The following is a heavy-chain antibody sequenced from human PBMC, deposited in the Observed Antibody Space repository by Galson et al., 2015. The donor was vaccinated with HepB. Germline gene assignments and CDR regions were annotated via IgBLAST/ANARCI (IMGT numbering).Heavy chain of an antibody. Sequence: LEWIGYIYYTGSTNSNPSLKSRATVSVDTSKNQFSLRLNSVTAADTAVYYCAISRRRYCSSANCYGDAFDIWGQGTMVTVSS. D-gene: IGHD2-2*01. CDR2: IYYTGST. CDR3: AISRRRYCSSANCYGDAFDI. V-gene: IGHV4-59*03. J-gene: IGHJ3*02.